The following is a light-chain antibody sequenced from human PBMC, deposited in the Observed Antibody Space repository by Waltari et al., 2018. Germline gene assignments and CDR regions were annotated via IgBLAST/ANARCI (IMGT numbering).Light chain of an antibody. V-gene: IGKV3-20*01. CDR2: GAT. CDR1: QSVSSSY. J-gene: IGKJ1*01. CDR3: QQDGNSPVT. Sequence: PGERATLSCRASQSVSSSYLAWYQQKPGQSPRLLIYGATSRATGIPDRFSGSGSGTDFTLTISRLEPEDVAVYYCQQDGNSPVTFGQGTKVEIK.